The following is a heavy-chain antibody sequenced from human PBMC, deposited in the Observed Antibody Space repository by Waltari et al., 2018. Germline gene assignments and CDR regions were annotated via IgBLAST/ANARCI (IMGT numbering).Heavy chain of an antibody. CDR1: GGSISSRTYY. D-gene: IGHD4-17*01. CDR2: IYYSGST. V-gene: IGHV4-39*01. Sequence: QLQLQESGPGLVKPSETLSLTCTVPGGSISSRTYYWGGPRLPPGKGLEWIGSIYYSGSTYYNPSLKSRVTISVDTSKNQFSLKLSSVTAADTAVYYCARVDYGDPGGDYWGQGTLVTVSS. CDR3: ARVDYGDPGGDY. J-gene: IGHJ4*02.